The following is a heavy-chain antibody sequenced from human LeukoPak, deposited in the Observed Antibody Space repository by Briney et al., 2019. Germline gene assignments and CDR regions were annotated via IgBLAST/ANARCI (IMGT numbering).Heavy chain of an antibody. CDR2: IKQDGSEK. D-gene: IGHD3-10*01. J-gene: IGHJ4*02. CDR1: GFTFSSFW. Sequence: PGGSLRLSCAASGFTFSSFWMSWVRQAPGKGVEWVANIKQDGSEKYYVDSVKGRFTISRDNAKNSLYLQMNSLRAEDTAVYYCARLRGYYYGSGTHPYYFDYWGQGTLVTVSS. V-gene: IGHV3-7*01. CDR3: ARLRGYYYGSGTHPYYFDY.